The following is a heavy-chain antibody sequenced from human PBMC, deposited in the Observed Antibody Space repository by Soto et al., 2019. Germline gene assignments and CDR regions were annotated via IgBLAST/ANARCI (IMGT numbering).Heavy chain of an antibody. CDR1: GFTFSSYS. J-gene: IGHJ5*02. D-gene: IGHD6-13*01. CDR3: ARGASSGIAAAGTAGGFDP. Sequence: EVQLVESGGGLVKPGGSLRLSCAASGFTFSSYSMNWVRQAPGKGLEWVSSISSSSSYIYYADSVKGRFTISRDNAKNSLYLQMNRLRAEDTAVYYCARGASSGIAAAGTAGGFDPWGQGTLVTVSS. V-gene: IGHV3-21*01. CDR2: ISSSSSYI.